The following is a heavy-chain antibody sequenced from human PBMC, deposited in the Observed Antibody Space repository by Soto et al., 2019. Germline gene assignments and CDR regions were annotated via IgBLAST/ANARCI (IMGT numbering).Heavy chain of an antibody. J-gene: IGHJ5*02. CDR1: GGTFSSYA. V-gene: IGHV1-69*12. Sequence: QVQLVQSGAEVKKPGSSVKVSCKASGGTFSSYAISWVRQAPGQGLEWMGGIIPIFGTANYAQKFQGRVTXXEXEXMSTAYMELLSMISEDTAVYYCAREEYSSSSAGFDPWGQGTLVTVSS. D-gene: IGHD6-6*01. CDR3: AREEYSSSSAGFDP. CDR2: IIPIFGTA.